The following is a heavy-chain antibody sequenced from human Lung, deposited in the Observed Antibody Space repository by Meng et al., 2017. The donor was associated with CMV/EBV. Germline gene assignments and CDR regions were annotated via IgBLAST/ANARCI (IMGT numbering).Heavy chain of an antibody. Sequence: SCAASGFSFSSYGMQWVRQAPGKGLEWVTFIRYDGNKKYYVDSVKGRFTISRDNSKNMLYLQMNSLRAEDTAVYYCAKDDSAYFDFRSGYSTPPDYWXQGTLVTASS. CDR1: GFSFSSYG. J-gene: IGHJ4*02. V-gene: IGHV3-30*02. CDR2: IRYDGNKK. CDR3: AKDDSAYFDFRSGYSTPPDY. D-gene: IGHD3-3*01.